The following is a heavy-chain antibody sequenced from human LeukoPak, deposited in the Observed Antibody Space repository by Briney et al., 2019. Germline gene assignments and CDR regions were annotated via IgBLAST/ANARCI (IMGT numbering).Heavy chain of an antibody. D-gene: IGHD1-1*01. Sequence: GGSLRLSCTASGFTFGDYAMSWIRQAPGKGLEWVGFIRSKAYGETANYAASVKGRFTISRDDSKAIAYLQMNSLKTEDTAVYHCTRDRGAYNLYDYWGQGTLVTVSS. CDR3: TRDRGAYNLYDY. J-gene: IGHJ4*02. CDR1: GFTFGDYA. CDR2: IRSKAYGETA. V-gene: IGHV3-49*03.